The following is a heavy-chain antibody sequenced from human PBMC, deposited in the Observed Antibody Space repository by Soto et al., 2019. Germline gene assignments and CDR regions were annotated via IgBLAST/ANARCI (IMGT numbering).Heavy chain of an antibody. CDR2: ISYDGSNK. J-gene: IGHJ4*02. CDR1: GFTFSSYA. Sequence: QVQLVESGGGVVQPGRSLRLSCAASGFTFSSYAMHWVRQAPGKGLEWVAVISYDGSNKYYADSVKGRFTISRDNSKNTLYLQMNSLRAEDTAVYYCAREHFYYYDSSGYGFDYWGQGTLVTVSS. D-gene: IGHD3-22*01. CDR3: AREHFYYYDSSGYGFDY. V-gene: IGHV3-30-3*01.